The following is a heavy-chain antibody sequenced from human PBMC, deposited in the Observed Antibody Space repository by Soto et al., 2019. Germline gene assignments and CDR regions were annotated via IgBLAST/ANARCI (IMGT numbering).Heavy chain of an antibody. CDR1: SGSFSGYY. V-gene: IGHV4-34*01. Sequence: PSETLSLTCAVYSGSFSGYYWSWIRRPPGKGLEWIGEINHSGSTNYNPSLKSRVTISVDTSKNQFSLKLSSVTAAVTAVYYCARGVGATLYGMDVWGQGTTVTV. CDR2: INHSGST. D-gene: IGHD1-26*01. J-gene: IGHJ6*02. CDR3: ARGVGATLYGMDV.